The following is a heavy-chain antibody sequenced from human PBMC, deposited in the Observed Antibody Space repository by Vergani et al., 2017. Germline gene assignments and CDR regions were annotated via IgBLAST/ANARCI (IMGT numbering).Heavy chain of an antibody. Sequence: EVQLLESGGSLKQPGGSVRLSCAASGFTFRTYAMHWVRQAPGKGLEWVSALTGGGGSTYYADSFKGRFIISIDNSRDTLYLQMNSLRPEDTATYYYLKDAVSYENFFDSWGQGTLVTVSS. CDR1: GFTFRTYA. J-gene: IGHJ4*02. D-gene: IGHD1-26*01. V-gene: IGHV3-23*01. CDR3: LKDAVSYENFFDS. CDR2: LTGGGGST.